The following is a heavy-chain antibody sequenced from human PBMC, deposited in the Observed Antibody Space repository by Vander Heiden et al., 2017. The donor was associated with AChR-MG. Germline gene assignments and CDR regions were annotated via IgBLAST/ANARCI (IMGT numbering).Heavy chain of an antibody. CDR2: ISRSGNST. CDR1: EFTFDSYA. D-gene: IGHD3-3*01. Sequence: EARLLESGGGFVQPGGSLRLSCADSEFTFDSYAMSWVRQAPGKGLEWVSTISRSGNSTYYADSVKGRFTISRDNSKSTLYLQMNSLRAEDTAVYYCAKGASITIPHWFDPWGQGTLVTVSS. V-gene: IGHV3-23*01. J-gene: IGHJ5*02. CDR3: AKGASITIPHWFDP.